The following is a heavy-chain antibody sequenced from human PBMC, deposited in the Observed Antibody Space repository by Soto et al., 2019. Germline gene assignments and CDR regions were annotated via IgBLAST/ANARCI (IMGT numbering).Heavy chain of an antibody. V-gene: IGHV4-59*01. D-gene: IGHD3-22*01. J-gene: IGHJ5*02. CDR2: IYYSGST. CDR3: ARFVRRNYYDSSGYLSWFDP. Sequence: PSETPSLTCTVSGGSISSYYWSWIRQPPGKGLEWIGDIYYSGSTNYNPSLKSRVTISVDTSKNQFSLKLSSVTAADTAVYYCARFVRRNYYDSSGYLSWFDPWGQGTLVTVSS. CDR1: GGSISSYY.